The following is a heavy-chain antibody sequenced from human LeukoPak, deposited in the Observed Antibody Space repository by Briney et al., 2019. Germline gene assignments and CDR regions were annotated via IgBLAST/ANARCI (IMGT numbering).Heavy chain of an antibody. V-gene: IGHV4-30-4*08. CDR1: GGSFSGYY. CDR2: IYYSGST. J-gene: IGHJ6*03. CDR3: ARDTPYYDILTGRRNMDV. Sequence: SETLSLTCAVYGGSFSGYYWSWIRQPPGKGLEWIGYIYYSGSTYYNPSLKSRVTISVDTSKNQFSLKLSSVTAADTAVYYCARDTPYYDILTGRRNMDVWGKGTTVTVSS. D-gene: IGHD3-9*01.